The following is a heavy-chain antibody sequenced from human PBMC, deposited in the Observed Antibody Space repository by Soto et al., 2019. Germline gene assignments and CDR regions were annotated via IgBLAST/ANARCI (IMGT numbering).Heavy chain of an antibody. J-gene: IGHJ6*02. CDR3: ARDFYYGSGNDYYYYGMDV. D-gene: IGHD3-10*01. CDR1: GYTFTSYY. V-gene: IGHV1-46*01. CDR2: INPSGGST. Sequence: ASLKVSCKASGYTFTSYYMHWVRQAPGQGLEWMGIINPSGGSTSYAQKFQGRVTMTRDTSTSTVYMELSSLRSEDTAVYYCARDFYYGSGNDYYYYGMDVWGQGTTVTAP.